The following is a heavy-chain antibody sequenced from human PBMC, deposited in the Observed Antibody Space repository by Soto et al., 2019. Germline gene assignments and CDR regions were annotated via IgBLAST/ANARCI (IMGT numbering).Heavy chain of an antibody. J-gene: IGHJ4*02. CDR1: GFTLSENY. CDR3: VRTSHYGSGTWNFDF. V-gene: IGHV3-72*01. Sequence: EVQLVESGGGLVQPGGSLRLSCAGSGFTLSENYMDWVRQAPGKGLEWVGRTRNKANRYTTEYAASVKGRFTVSRDESMKSMHLQMNSLKTEDTAVYYCVRTSHYGSGTWNFDFWGQGTVVTVSS. D-gene: IGHD3-10*01. CDR2: TRNKANRYTT.